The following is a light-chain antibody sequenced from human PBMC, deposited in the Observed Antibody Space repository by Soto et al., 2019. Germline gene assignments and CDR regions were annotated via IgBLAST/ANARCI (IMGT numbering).Light chain of an antibody. CDR3: HQYHNWT. V-gene: IGKV3-15*01. J-gene: IGKJ1*01. CDR1: QSVSSN. CDR2: DAS. Sequence: VMTQSPATLSVSPGERATLSCRASQSVSSNVAWYQQKPGQAPRLLIYDASTRATGIPARFSGRGSGTEFTLTISSLQSEDFAVYSCHQYHNWTFGQGTKVDIK.